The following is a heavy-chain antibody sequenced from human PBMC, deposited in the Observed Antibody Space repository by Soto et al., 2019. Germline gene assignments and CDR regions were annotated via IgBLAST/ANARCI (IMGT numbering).Heavy chain of an antibody. CDR3: ARDIVREDYGMDV. CDR2: IYYSGST. CDR1: GGSISSGGYY. J-gene: IGHJ6*02. V-gene: IGHV4-31*03. D-gene: IGHD3-10*02. Sequence: SETLSLTCTVSGGSISSGGYYWSWIRQHPGKGLEWIGYIYYSGSTYYNPSLKSRVTISVDTSKNQFSLKLSSVTAADTAVYYCARDIVREDYGMDVWGQGTTVTVSS.